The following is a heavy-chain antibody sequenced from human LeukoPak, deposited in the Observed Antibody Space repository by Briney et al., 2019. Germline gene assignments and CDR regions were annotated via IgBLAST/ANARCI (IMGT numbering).Heavy chain of an antibody. CDR3: ARALKYCSSTSCSHYFDY. CDR2: ISSSGSTI. D-gene: IGHD2-2*01. CDR1: GFSFSDYY. J-gene: IGHJ4*02. Sequence: PGGSLRLSCAAPGFSFSDYYMSWIRQAPGKGLEWVSYISSSGSTIYYADSVKGRFTISRDNAKNSLYLQMNSLRAEDTAVYYCARALKYCSSTSCSHYFDYWGQGTLVTVSS. V-gene: IGHV3-11*01.